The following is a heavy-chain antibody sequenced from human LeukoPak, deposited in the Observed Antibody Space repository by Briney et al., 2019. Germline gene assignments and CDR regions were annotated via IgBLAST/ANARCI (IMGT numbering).Heavy chain of an antibody. CDR1: GFTFSDYS. CDR2: ISRRSRHV. Sequence: TGGSLRLSCTASGFTFSDYSMNWVRQAPGKGLEWVSSISRRSRHVYYAGSVKGRFTISRDNAWNSLYLQMNSLRAEDMAVYFCVRDLLGSGSTTAYLHHWGQGTLVTVSP. D-gene: IGHD1-1*01. J-gene: IGHJ1*01. V-gene: IGHV3-21*01. CDR3: VRDLLGSGSTTAYLHH.